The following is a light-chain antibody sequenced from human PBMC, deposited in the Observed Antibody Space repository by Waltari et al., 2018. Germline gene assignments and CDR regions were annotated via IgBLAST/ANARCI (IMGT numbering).Light chain of an antibody. J-gene: IGLJ2*01. CDR1: ALPKKY. CDR3: YSTDSSGNHRV. V-gene: IGLV3-10*01. Sequence: SYELTQPPSVSVSPGQTARITCSGDALPKKYAYWYQQKSGQAPVLVIYDDNKRPSGIPARIPGSSSGTMATLTVSGAQVEDEADYYCYSTDSSGNHRVFGGGTRLTVL. CDR2: DDN.